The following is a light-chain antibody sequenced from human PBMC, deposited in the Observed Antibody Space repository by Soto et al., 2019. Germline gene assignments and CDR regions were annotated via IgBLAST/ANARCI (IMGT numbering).Light chain of an antibody. V-gene: IGKV3-11*01. CDR2: DAS. Sequence: EIVLTQSPATLSLSPGERATLSCRASQSVSTYLVWYQQKPGHAPRLLIYDASNRATGIPARFSGSGSGTDFTLTISSLEPEDFAVYYCQQRSNWPSFGGGTKVEIK. CDR1: QSVSTY. J-gene: IGKJ4*01. CDR3: QQRSNWPS.